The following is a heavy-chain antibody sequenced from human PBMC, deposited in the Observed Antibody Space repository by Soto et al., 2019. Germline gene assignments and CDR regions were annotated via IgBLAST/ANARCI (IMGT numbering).Heavy chain of an antibody. D-gene: IGHD1-26*01. Sequence: ASVKVSCKASGYTFTGYYMHWVRQAPGQGLEWMGWINPNSGGTNYAQKLQDWVTMTRDTSISTAYMELSRLSFDDTAVYYCATQQSEWELSFDYWAKGTLVTVPS. CDR1: GYTFTGYY. J-gene: IGHJ4*02. V-gene: IGHV1-2*04. CDR2: INPNSGGT. CDR3: ATQQSEWELSFDY.